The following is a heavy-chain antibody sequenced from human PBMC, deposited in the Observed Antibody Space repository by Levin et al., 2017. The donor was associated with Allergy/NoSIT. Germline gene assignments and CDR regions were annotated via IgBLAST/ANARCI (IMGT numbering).Heavy chain of an antibody. CDR2: ISNSGSRT. V-gene: IGHV3-23*01. CDR1: GFTFSNYA. Sequence: GESLKISCAASGFTFSNYAMAWVRQAPGKGLEWVSAISNSGSRTFYADSVEGRFTISRDNSENTLFLQMNSLRAEDTALYYCASPTMLKDYWGQGTPVTVSS. CDR3: ASPTMLKDY. D-gene: IGHD2-8*01. J-gene: IGHJ4*02.